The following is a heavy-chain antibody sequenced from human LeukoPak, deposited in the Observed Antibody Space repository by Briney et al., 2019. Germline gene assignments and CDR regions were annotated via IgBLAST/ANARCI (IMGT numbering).Heavy chain of an antibody. J-gene: IGHJ4*02. Sequence: ASVKVSCKASGYTFTGYYMHWVRQAPGQGLEWMGWINPNSGGTNYAQKFQGRVTMTRDTSISTAYMELSRLRSDDTAVYYCARDLKEVGTMVRGGFDYWGQGTLVTVSS. V-gene: IGHV1-2*02. CDR2: INPNSGGT. CDR1: GYTFTGYY. CDR3: ARDLKEVGTMVRGGFDY. D-gene: IGHD3-10*01.